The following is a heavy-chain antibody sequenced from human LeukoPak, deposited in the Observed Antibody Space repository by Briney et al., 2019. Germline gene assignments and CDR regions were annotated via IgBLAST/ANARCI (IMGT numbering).Heavy chain of an antibody. CDR1: GYTSTGYY. J-gene: IGHJ3*02. CDR2: INPNSGGT. D-gene: IGHD6-6*01. CDR3: ARESRASRNAFDI. Sequence: ASMKVSCKASGYTSTGYYMHWVRQAPGQGLEWMGWINPNSGGTNYAQKFQGRVTMTRDTSIGTAYMELSRLRSDDTAVYYCARESRASRNAFDIWGQGTMVTVSS. V-gene: IGHV1-2*02.